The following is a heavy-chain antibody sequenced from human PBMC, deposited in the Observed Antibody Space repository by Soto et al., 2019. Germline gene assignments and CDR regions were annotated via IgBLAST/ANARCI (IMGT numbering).Heavy chain of an antibody. CDR2: IDWDDDK. J-gene: IGHJ4*02. D-gene: IGHD4-17*01. Sequence: SGPTLVNPTQTLTLTCTFSGFSLSTSGMRVSWIRQPPGKALEWLARIDWDDDKFYSTSLKTRLTISKDTSKNQVVLTMTNMDPVDTATYYRAREGLRWYLFEYWGQGTLVAVSS. CDR1: GFSLSTSGMR. V-gene: IGHV2-70*04. CDR3: AREGLRWYLFEY.